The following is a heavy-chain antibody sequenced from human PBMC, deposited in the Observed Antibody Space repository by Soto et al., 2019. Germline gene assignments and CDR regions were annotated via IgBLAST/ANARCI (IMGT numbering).Heavy chain of an antibody. CDR1: DGSISSYY. CDR3: ARGTGGWYLDY. J-gene: IGHJ4*02. D-gene: IGHD6-19*01. Sequence: SETLSLTCTVSDGSISSYYWGWIRQPPGKGLEWVGQIHYSGSTNYNPSLKSRVTISVDTSKNQFSLNLRSVTAADTALYFCARGTGGWYLDYWGQGTLVTVSS. V-gene: IGHV4-59*01. CDR2: IHYSGST.